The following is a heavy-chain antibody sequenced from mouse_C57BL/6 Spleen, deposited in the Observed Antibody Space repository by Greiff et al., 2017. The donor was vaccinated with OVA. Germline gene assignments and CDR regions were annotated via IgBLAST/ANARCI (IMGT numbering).Heavy chain of an antibody. CDR1: GFTFSSYT. CDR2: ISGGGGNT. D-gene: IGHD2-3*01. CDR3: ASVPDGYYWFAY. J-gene: IGHJ3*01. V-gene: IGHV5-9*01. Sequence: EVQRVESGGGLVKPGGSLKLSCAASGFTFSSYTMSWVRQTPEKRLEWVATISGGGGNTYYPDSVKGRFTISRDNAKNTLYLQMSSLRSEDTALYYCASVPDGYYWFAYWGQGTLVTVSA.